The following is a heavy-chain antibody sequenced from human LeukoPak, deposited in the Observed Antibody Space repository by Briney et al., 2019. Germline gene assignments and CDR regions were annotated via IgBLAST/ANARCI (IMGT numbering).Heavy chain of an antibody. J-gene: IGHJ4*02. D-gene: IGHD2-8*01. V-gene: IGHV3-21*01. CDR1: GFTFSNYS. CDR3: ARGSSSGVCYRDF. Sequence: GGSLRLSCAASGFTFSNYSMNWVRQAPGKGLEWVSTITSSSSSMYYAESVKGGFTLSRDNAKNSLYLQMNSLRAEDTAVYYCARGSSSGVCYRDFWGQGTLVTVSS. CDR2: ITSSSSSM.